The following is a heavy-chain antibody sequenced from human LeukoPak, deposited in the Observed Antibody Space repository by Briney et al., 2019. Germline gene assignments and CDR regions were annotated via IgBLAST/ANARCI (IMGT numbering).Heavy chain of an antibody. V-gene: IGHV3-53*01. D-gene: IGHD1-1*01. CDR2: VYSGGST. CDR1: GFTVSNNY. Sequence: GGSLRLSCAASGFTVSNNYMTWVRQAPGEGLEWVSTVYSGGSTFYADSVQGRFTISRDNSKNTLYLQMNSLRAEDTAVYYCAKRTRRPFPLEYWGQGTLVTVSS. CDR3: AKRTRRPFPLEY. J-gene: IGHJ4*02.